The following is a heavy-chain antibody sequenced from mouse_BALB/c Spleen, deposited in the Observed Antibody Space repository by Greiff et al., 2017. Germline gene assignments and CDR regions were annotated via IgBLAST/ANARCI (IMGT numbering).Heavy chain of an antibody. V-gene: IGHV5-17*02. CDR1: GFTFSSFG. Sequence: EVKLVESGGGLVQPGGSRKLSCAASGFTFSSFGMHWVRQAPEKGLEWVAYISSGSSTIYYADTVKGRFTISRDNPKNTLFLQMTSLRSEDTAMYYCARSEGSYFDYWGQGTTLTVSS. CDR2: ISSGSSTI. D-gene: IGHD1-1*01. J-gene: IGHJ2*01. CDR3: ARSEGSYFDY.